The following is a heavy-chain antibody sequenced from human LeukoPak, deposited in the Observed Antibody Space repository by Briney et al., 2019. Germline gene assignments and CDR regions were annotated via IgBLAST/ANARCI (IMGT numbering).Heavy chain of an antibody. V-gene: IGHV4-59*12. CDR2: FYSSDTT. J-gene: IGHJ4*02. Sequence: SETLSLTCAVSGGSITGYYWAWVRQPPGKGLEWIGSFYSSDTTNYNPSLKSRVSMSIDNSKNQLSLKLTSVTAADTAIYYCARESGAFCPFGFWGQGTLVTVSS. CDR1: GGSITGYY. D-gene: IGHD1-26*01. CDR3: ARESGAFCPFGF.